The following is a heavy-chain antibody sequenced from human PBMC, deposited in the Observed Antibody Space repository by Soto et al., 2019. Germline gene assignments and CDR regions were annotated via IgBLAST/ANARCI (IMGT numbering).Heavy chain of an antibody. V-gene: IGHV1-3*01. J-gene: IGHJ4*02. Sequence: QVQLVQSGAEVKKPGASVKVSCKASGYTFTSYAMHWVRQAPGQRLEWMGWINAGNGNTKYSQKFQGRVTITRDTYASTAYIEVSSLSSEDTAVYYCASAPYYYGTGYWGQGTLVTVSS. CDR3: ASAPYYYGTGY. CDR1: GYTFTSYA. D-gene: IGHD3-10*01. CDR2: INAGNGNT.